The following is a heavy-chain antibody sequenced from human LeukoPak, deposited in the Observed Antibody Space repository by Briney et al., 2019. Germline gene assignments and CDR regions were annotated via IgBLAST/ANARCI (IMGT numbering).Heavy chain of an antibody. CDR2: ISAYNGNT. Sequence: ASVKVSCKASGYTFTSYGISRVRQAPGQGLEWMGWISAYNGNTNYAQKLQGRVTMTTDTSTSTAYMELRSLRSDDTAVYYCARVMTTVTNFDYWGQGTLVTVSS. J-gene: IGHJ4*02. CDR1: GYTFTSYG. CDR3: ARVMTTVTNFDY. V-gene: IGHV1-18*01. D-gene: IGHD4-17*01.